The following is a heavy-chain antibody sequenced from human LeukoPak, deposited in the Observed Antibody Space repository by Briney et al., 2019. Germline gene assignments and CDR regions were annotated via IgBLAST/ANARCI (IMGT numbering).Heavy chain of an antibody. J-gene: IGHJ4*02. Sequence: GRSLRLSCAASGFTFSSYGLHWVRQAPDKGLEWVAFISYDGSNKFYGDSVKGRFTISRDNSKNTLYLQMNSLRTEDTAVYYCAKDLFYYDKGGFDYWGQGTLVTVSS. CDR2: ISYDGSNK. CDR1: GFTFSSYG. V-gene: IGHV3-30*18. D-gene: IGHD3-22*01. CDR3: AKDLFYYDKGGFDY.